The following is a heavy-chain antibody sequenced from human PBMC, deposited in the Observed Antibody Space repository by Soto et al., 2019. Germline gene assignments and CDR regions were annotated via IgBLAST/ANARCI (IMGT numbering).Heavy chain of an antibody. V-gene: IGHV5-10-1*01. CDR2: IDPSDSYT. CDR3: ASSSIAAGSYYYHGMDV. D-gene: IGHD6-13*01. Sequence: PGESLKISCKGSGYSFTSYWISWVRQMPGKGLEWVGRIDPSDSYTNYSPSFQGHVTISADKSISTAYLQWSSLKASDTAMYYCASSSIAAGSYYYHGMDVSGQGTTVTVSS. J-gene: IGHJ6*02. CDR1: GYSFTSYW.